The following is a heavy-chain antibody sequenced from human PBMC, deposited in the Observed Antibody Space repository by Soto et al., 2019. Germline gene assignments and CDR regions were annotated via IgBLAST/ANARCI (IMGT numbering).Heavy chain of an antibody. Sequence: QVQLQESGPGLVKPSQTLSLTCTVSGGSISSGDYYWSWIRQPPGKGLEWIGYIYYSGSTYYNPSLKSRVSISVDTSKNQFSLKLSSVTAADTAVYYCARVGGFGATTIDYWGQGTLVTVSS. V-gene: IGHV4-30-4*01. J-gene: IGHJ4*02. CDR1: GGSISSGDYY. CDR2: IYYSGST. D-gene: IGHD3-10*01. CDR3: ARVGGFGATTIDY.